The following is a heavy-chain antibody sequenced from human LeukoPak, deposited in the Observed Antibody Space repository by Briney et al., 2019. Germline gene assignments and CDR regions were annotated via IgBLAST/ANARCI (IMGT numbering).Heavy chain of an antibody. CDR3: ARQGLRRYYFDY. V-gene: IGHV4-59*08. CDR2: IYYSGST. D-gene: IGHD4-17*01. CDR1: GGSISSYY. J-gene: IGHJ4*02. Sequence: SETLSLTCTVSGGSISSYYWSWIRQPPGKGLEWIGYIYYSGSTNYNPSLKSRVTISVDTFKNQFSLKLSSLTDADTAVYYCARQGLRRYYFDYWGQGTLVTVSS.